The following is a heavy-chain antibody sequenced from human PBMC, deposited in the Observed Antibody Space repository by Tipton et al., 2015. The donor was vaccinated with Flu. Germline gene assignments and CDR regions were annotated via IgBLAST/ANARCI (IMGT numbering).Heavy chain of an antibody. J-gene: IGHJ4*02. CDR3: ARGGGSPSY. Sequence: TLSLTCTVSGGSISSSSYHWGWIRQPPGMGLEWIGSVHYSGSTYQNPSLESRVTISVDTSKNQFSLKLSSVTAADTAVYYCARGGGSPSYWGQGTLVTVSS. D-gene: IGHD2-15*01. CDR1: GGSISSSSYH. V-gene: IGHV4-39*07. CDR2: VHYSGST.